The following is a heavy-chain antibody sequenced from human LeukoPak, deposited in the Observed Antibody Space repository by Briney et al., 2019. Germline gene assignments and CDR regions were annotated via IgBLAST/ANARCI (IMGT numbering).Heavy chain of an antibody. CDR3: ARGEEWDRPLYYYYMDV. J-gene: IGHJ6*03. V-gene: IGHV7-4-1*02. D-gene: IGHD1-26*01. Sequence: GASVEVSCKASGYTLTNYAMNWVRQAPGQGLEWMGWINTNTGTPLYAQGFTGRFVFSLDTSVSTAYLQISSLKTEDTGVYYCARGEEWDRPLYYYYMDVWGKGTTVTVSS. CDR2: INTNTGTP. CDR1: GYTLTNYA.